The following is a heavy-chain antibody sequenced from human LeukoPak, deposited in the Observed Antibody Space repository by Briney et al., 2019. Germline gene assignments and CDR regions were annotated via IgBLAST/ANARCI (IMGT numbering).Heavy chain of an antibody. D-gene: IGHD3-10*01. CDR1: GGSISSGDYN. CDR3: AGENNYNYDY. Sequence: SQTLSLTCTVSGGSISSGDYNWSWIRQPPGKGLEWIGYIYYSGSTNYNPSLRSRVTISIYTSKNQFSLKLSSVTAADTAVYYCAGENNYNYDYWGQGTLVTVSS. J-gene: IGHJ4*02. CDR2: IYYSGST. V-gene: IGHV4-30-4*01.